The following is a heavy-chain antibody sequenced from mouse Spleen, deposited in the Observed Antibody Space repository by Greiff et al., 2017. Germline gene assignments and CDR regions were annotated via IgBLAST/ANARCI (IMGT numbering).Heavy chain of an antibody. D-gene: IGHD2-4*01. CDR2: ISDGGSYT. CDR3: ASHLYYDYDGWAMDY. V-gene: IGHV5-4*02. J-gene: IGHJ4*01. CDR1: GFTFSDYY. Sequence: EVKLMESGGGLVKPGGSLKLSCAASGFTFSDYYMYWVRQTPEKRLEWVATISDGGSYTYYPDSVKGRFTISRDNAKNNLYLQMSSLKSEDAAMYYCASHLYYDYDGWAMDYWGQGTSVTVSS.